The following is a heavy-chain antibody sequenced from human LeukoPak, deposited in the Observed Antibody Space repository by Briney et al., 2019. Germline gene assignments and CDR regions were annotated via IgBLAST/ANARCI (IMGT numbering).Heavy chain of an antibody. J-gene: IGHJ4*02. Sequence: SSETLSPTCTVSGGSISSYYWSWIRQPPGKGLEWIGYIYYSGSTNYNPSLKSRVTISVDTSKNQFSLKLSSVTAADTAVYYCGRALTYDSSGIDYWGQGTLVTVSS. CDR2: IYYSGST. D-gene: IGHD3-22*01. V-gene: IGHV4-59*01. CDR1: GGSISSYY. CDR3: GRALTYDSSGIDY.